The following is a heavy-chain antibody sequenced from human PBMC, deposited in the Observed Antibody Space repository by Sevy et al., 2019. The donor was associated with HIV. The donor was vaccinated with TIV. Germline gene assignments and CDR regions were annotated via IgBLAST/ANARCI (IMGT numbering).Heavy chain of an antibody. D-gene: IGHD5-18*01. CDR1: SGSFSGYY. CDR3: ARGGGYSYGYYYYYYGMDV. J-gene: IGHJ6*02. CDR2: INHSGST. Sequence: SETLSLTCAVYSGSFSGYYWSWIRQPPGKGLEWIGEINHSGSTNYNPSLKSRVTISVDTSMNQFSLKLSSVTAADTAVCYCARGGGYSYGYYYYYYGMDVWGQGTTVTVSS. V-gene: IGHV4-34*01.